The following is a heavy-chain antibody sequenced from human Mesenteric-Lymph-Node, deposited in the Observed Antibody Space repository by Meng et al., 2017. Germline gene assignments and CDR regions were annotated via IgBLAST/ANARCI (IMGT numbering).Heavy chain of an antibody. Sequence: VQLQESGPGLVKPSQTLSLTCTVSGGSIGSGGYYWSWIRQHPGKGLEWIGYIYYSGSTYSNASLKSRVTISIDRSKNQFSLKLSSVTAADTAVYYCARDRKHYGERGWFDPWGQGTLVTVSS. CDR2: IYYSGST. CDR3: ARDRKHYGERGWFDP. D-gene: IGHD4-17*01. V-gene: IGHV4-30-4*01. CDR1: GGSIGSGGYY. J-gene: IGHJ5*02.